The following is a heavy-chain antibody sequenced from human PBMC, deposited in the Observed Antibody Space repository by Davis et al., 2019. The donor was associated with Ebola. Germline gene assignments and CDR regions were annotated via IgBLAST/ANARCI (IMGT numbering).Heavy chain of an antibody. CDR1: GGSFSGYY. CDR2: INHSGST. CDR3: ARRQGSKFDS. Sequence: SETLSLTCAVYGGSFSGYYWSWIRQPPGKGLGWIGEINHSGSTSYSPSLKSRVTISVDTSKNHFSLKLLSVTAADTAVYYCARRQGSKFDSWGQGTLVTVST. J-gene: IGHJ4*02. V-gene: IGHV4-34*01.